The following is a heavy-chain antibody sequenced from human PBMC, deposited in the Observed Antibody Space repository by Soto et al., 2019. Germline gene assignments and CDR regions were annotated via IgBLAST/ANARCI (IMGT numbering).Heavy chain of an antibody. Sequence: GGSLRLSCAASGFTFSSYGMHWARQAPGKGLEWVAAISYDGSKKYYADSVKGRFTISRDNSENTLYLQMNSLRTDDTAVYYCANLVDYWGQGTLVTVSS. CDR2: ISYDGSKK. J-gene: IGHJ4*02. V-gene: IGHV3-30*18. CDR3: ANLVDY. CDR1: GFTFSSYG.